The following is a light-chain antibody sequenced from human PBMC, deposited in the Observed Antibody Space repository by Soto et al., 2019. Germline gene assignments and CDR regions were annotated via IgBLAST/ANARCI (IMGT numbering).Light chain of an antibody. Sequence: DVVMTQSPLSLPVTPGEPASISCRSSQTLLYSDGYYLFNWFLQRPGESPQVLIFLVSTRAPGVPDMFSGSGSGTDFTLKISRVEAEDVGVYYCMQALQTPLTFSGGTKV. V-gene: IGKV2-28*01. CDR1: QTLLYSDGYYL. CDR3: MQALQTPLT. J-gene: IGKJ4*01. CDR2: LVS.